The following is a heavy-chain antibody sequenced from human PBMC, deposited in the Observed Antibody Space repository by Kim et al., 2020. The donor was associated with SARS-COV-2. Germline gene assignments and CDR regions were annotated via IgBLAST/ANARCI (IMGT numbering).Heavy chain of an antibody. CDR1: GFTFSSYW. D-gene: IGHD3-10*01. J-gene: IGHJ3*02. CDR3: ARASVWFGEFHDAFDI. CDR2: IKQDGSEK. V-gene: IGHV3-7*01. Sequence: GGSLRLSCAASGFTFSSYWMSWVRQAPGKGLEWVANIKQDGSEKYYVDSVKGRFTISRDNAKNSLYLQMNGLRAEDTAVYYCARASVWFGEFHDAFDIWGQGTMVTVSS.